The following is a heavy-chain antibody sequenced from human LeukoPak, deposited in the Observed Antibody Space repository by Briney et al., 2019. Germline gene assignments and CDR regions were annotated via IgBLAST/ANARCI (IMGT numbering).Heavy chain of an antibody. CDR2: IWSDGSNK. Sequence: GGSLRLSCAASGFTFSSYGMHWVRQAPRKGLEWVAVIWSDGSNKYYADSVKGRFTISRDNSKNTLYLQMNSLRAEDTAVYYCARDAETYSSAWYPDYWGQGTLVTVSS. D-gene: IGHD6-19*01. V-gene: IGHV3-33*01. CDR1: GFTFSSYG. CDR3: ARDAETYSSAWYPDY. J-gene: IGHJ4*02.